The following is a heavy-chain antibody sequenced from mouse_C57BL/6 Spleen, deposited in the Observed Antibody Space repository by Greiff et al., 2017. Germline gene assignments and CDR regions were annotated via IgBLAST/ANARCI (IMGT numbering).Heavy chain of an antibody. Sequence: VQLQQPGAELVRPGSSVKLSCKASGYTFTSYWMDWVKQRPGQGLEWIGNIYPSDSETHYNQKFKDKATLTVDKSSSTAYMQLSSLTSEDSAVYYCARGHDGYPWFAYWGQGTLVTVSA. V-gene: IGHV1-61*01. J-gene: IGHJ3*01. CDR1: GYTFTSYW. D-gene: IGHD2-3*01. CDR2: IYPSDSET. CDR3: ARGHDGYPWFAY.